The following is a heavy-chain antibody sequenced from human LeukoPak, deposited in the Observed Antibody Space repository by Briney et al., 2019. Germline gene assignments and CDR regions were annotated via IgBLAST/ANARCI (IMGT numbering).Heavy chain of an antibody. D-gene: IGHD1-26*01. CDR2: IYTTGST. Sequence: SETLSLTCTVSGGSITNGGYYWSWIRQPAGKGLEWIGRIYTTGSTNYNPSLKSRVTISLDTSKNQFSLKLSSVSAEDTALYYCARERLGGSYYRPVEYWGQGTLVTVSS. CDR1: GGSITNGGYY. V-gene: IGHV4-61*02. J-gene: IGHJ4*02. CDR3: ARERLGGSYYRPVEY.